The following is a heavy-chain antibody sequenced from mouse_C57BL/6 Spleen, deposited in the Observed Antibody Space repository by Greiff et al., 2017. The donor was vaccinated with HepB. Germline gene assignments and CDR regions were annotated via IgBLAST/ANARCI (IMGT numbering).Heavy chain of an antibody. CDR3: ARGITTVVARDWYFDV. CDR2: FHPYNDDT. V-gene: IGHV1-47*01. CDR1: GYTFTTYP. J-gene: IGHJ1*03. Sequence: VKLQESGAELVKPGASVKMSCKASGYTFTTYPIEWMKQNHGKSLEWIGNFHPYNDDTKYNEKFKGKATLTVEKSSSTVYLELSRLTSDDSAVYYCARGITTVVARDWYFDVWGTGTTVTVSS. D-gene: IGHD1-1*01.